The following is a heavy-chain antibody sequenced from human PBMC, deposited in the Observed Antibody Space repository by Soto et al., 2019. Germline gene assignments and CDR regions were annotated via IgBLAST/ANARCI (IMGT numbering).Heavy chain of an antibody. Sequence: QVQLQESGPGLVKPSGTLSLTCAVSSGSISSSNWWSWVRQPPGKGLEWIGEIYHSGSTNYNPSLKSRVTISVDKSKNQFSLKLSSVTAADTAVYYCARGLGYCSGGSCYRGAFDIWGQGTMVTVSS. CDR1: SGSISSSNW. V-gene: IGHV4-4*02. J-gene: IGHJ3*02. CDR3: ARGLGYCSGGSCYRGAFDI. D-gene: IGHD2-15*01. CDR2: IYHSGST.